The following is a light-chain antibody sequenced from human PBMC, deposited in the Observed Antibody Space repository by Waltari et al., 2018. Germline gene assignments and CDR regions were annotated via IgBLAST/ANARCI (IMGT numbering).Light chain of an antibody. V-gene: IGKV1-33*01. J-gene: IGKJ2*01. CDR2: DAS. CDR3: QHYHSLPYT. CDR1: QDITTS. Sequence: DIQLTQSPSYLSAAVGDRVTITCQATQDITTSLSWFQQKPGKAPQPVIYDASSVQAGVPSRFSGTGSGTAFSFTITSLQPEDSATYYCQHYHSLPYTFGRGTKLQIK.